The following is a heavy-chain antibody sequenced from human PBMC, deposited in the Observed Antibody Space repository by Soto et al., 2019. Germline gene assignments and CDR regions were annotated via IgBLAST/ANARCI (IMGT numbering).Heavy chain of an antibody. D-gene: IGHD6-19*01. CDR2: IYSGGST. Sequence: GGSLRLSCAASGFTVSSNYMSWVRQAPGKGLEWVSVIYSGGSTYYADSVKGRFTISRDNSKNTLYLQMNSLRAEDTAVYYCARVVSSGWYPDDYWGQGTLVTVSS. J-gene: IGHJ4*02. CDR1: GFTVSSNY. CDR3: ARVVSSGWYPDDY. V-gene: IGHV3-66*01.